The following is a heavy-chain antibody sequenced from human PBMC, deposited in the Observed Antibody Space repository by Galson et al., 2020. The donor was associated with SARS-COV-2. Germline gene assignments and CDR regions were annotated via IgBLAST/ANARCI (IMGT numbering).Heavy chain of an antibody. D-gene: IGHD5-18*01. CDR3: ARGRDRRGYSPDY. J-gene: IGHJ4*02. V-gene: IGHV4-30-4*01. CDR2: IYYGGDS. CDR1: GAFASSLEYY. Sequence: ETSETLSLTCSVSGAFASSLEYYWNWIRQPPGKGLEWIGFIYYGGDSYYNPSLKNRVTMSLDMSRNQLSLKLTAVTAADTAVYYCARGRDRRGYSPDYWGQGTLVTVSS.